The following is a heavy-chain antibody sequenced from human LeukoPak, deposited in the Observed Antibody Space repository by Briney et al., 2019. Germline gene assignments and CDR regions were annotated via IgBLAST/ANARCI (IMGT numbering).Heavy chain of an antibody. CDR1: GGSFSGYY. V-gene: IGHV4-34*01. CDR3: ARLRGYSYGYRDYYYYYMDV. D-gene: IGHD5-18*01. J-gene: IGHJ6*03. CDR2: INHSGST. Sequence: SETLSLTCAVYGGSFSGYYWSWIRQPPGKGLEWIGEINHSGSTNYNPSLKSRVTISVDTSKNQFSLKLSSVTAADTAVYYCARLRGYSYGYRDYYYYYMDVWGKGTTVTVSS.